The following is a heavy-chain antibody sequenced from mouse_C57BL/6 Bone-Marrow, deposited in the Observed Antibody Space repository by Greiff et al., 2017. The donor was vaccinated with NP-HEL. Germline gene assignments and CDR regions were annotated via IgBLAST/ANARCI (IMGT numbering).Heavy chain of an antibody. Sequence: VQLQQSGAELVRPGTSVKVSCKASGYAFTNYLIEWVKQRPGQGLEWIGVINPGSGGTNYNEKFKGKATLTADKSSSTAYMQLSSLTSEDSAVYFCARWNSNPFAYWGQGTLVTVSA. J-gene: IGHJ3*01. CDR3: ARWNSNPFAY. D-gene: IGHD2-5*01. V-gene: IGHV1-54*01. CDR2: INPGSGGT. CDR1: GYAFTNYL.